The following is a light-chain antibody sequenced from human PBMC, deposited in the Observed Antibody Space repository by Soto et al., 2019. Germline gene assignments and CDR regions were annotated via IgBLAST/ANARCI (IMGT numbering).Light chain of an antibody. Sequence: EIVITQSPATLSVSPGERGTRSCRASQSVSSNLAWYQQKPGQAPRLLIYGASSRATGIPDRFSGGGSGTDFTLTISSLETEDFAVYYCQQRSNWPLAFGGGTKVDIK. CDR1: QSVSSN. J-gene: IGKJ4*01. V-gene: IGKV3-11*01. CDR2: GAS. CDR3: QQRSNWPLA.